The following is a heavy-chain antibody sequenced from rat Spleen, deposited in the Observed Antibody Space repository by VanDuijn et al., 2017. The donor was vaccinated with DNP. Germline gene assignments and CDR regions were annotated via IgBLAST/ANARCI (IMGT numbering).Heavy chain of an antibody. CDR3: VRQRVMYTTATGFAY. V-gene: IGHV5-7*01. CDR2: ISITGSTT. D-gene: IGHD1-6*01. CDR1: GFNFNDYW. Sequence: EVRLVESGGGLVQPGRSLKLSCAASGFNFNDYWMAWVRQTPKKGLEWIATISITGSTTSYLDSVKGRFTLSRDNAKSTLYLHLNSLKSEDTATYYCVRQRVMYTTATGFAYWGQGTLVSVSS. J-gene: IGHJ3*01.